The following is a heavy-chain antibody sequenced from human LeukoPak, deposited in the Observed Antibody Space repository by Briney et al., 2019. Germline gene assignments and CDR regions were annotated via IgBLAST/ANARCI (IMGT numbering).Heavy chain of an antibody. CDR1: GGTFSSYA. V-gene: IGHV1-69*13. D-gene: IGHD5-18*01. J-gene: IGHJ4*02. CDR3: ARDIGYSYGVDY. CDR2: IIPIFGTA. Sequence: ASVKVSCKASGGTFSSYAISWVRQAPGQGLEWMGGIIPIFGTANYARKFQGRVTITADESTSTAYMELSSLRSEDTAVYYCARDIGYSYGVDYWGRGTLVTVSS.